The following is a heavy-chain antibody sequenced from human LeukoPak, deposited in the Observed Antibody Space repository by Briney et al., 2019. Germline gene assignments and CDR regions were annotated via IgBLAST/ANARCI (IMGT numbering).Heavy chain of an antibody. CDR2: IYYSGNI. Sequence: PSETLSLTCAVSGYSISSSNWWGWIRQPPGKGLEWIGYIYYSGNIYYNPSLRSRVTMSVDTSKNQFSLKLSSVTAADTAVYYCARDRDRDTAMVFGNWFDPWGQGTLVTVSS. V-gene: IGHV4-28*03. CDR3: ARDRDRDTAMVFGNWFDP. D-gene: IGHD5-18*01. J-gene: IGHJ5*02. CDR1: GYSISSSNW.